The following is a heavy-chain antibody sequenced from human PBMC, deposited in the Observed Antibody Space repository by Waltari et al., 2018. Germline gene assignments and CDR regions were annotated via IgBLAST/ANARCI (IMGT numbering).Heavy chain of an antibody. Sequence: EVQLVQSGAEVKQPGAPVKISCKVSGYTFTAYYLHWVQQAPGKGLEWMGLVDPEDGETIYAEKFQGRVTITADTSTDTAYMELSSLRSEDTAVYYCAAYYYYGMDVWGQGTTVTVSS. CDR2: VDPEDGET. J-gene: IGHJ6*02. CDR1: GYTFTAYY. V-gene: IGHV1-69-2*01. CDR3: AAYYYYGMDV.